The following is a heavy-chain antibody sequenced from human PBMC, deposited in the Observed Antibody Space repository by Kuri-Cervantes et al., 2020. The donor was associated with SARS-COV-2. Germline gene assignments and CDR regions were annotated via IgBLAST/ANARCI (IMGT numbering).Heavy chain of an antibody. CDR3: ARDRTTNYDFWSGYYDYYYYYMDV. J-gene: IGHJ6*03. Sequence: GGSLRLSCAASGFTFSSHWMHWVRQAPGKGLEWVANIKQDGSEKYYVDSVKGRFTISRDNAKNSLYLQMNSLRAEDTAVYYCARDRTTNYDFWSGYYDYYYYYMDVWGKGTTVTVSS. CDR1: GFTFSSHW. D-gene: IGHD3-3*01. V-gene: IGHV3-7*01. CDR2: IKQDGSEK.